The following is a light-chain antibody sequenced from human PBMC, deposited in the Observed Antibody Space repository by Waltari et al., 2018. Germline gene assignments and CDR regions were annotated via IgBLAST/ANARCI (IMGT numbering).Light chain of an antibody. Sequence: IGLTQSPGTLSLSQGERATRHCRASQRVSIYLSWYQQKPGQAPRPLIYPTATRASGMPDGFSGSGSGTDCSLTISGLEPEDFAVYYCQRYKSLPVSFGQGTRVEIK. V-gene: IGKV3-20*01. CDR3: QRYKSLPVS. CDR1: QRVSIY. CDR2: PTA. J-gene: IGKJ1*01.